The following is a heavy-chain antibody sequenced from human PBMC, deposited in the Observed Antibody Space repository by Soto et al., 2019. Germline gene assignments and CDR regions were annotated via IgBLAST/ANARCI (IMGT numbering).Heavy chain of an antibody. D-gene: IGHD3-9*01. CDR3: ARLEGLATFSYYFDF. V-gene: IGHV4-39*01. J-gene: IGHJ4*02. CDR1: DDSINSDKYY. Sequence: QLQLQESGPGLVKPSETLSLTCSVSDDSINSDKYYWGWIRQPPGKGLEWIGSIYYRGNAYYNPSLQPRVTISLAKSRSQLSRKLHSVTAADSAVYFCARLEGLATFSYYFDFWGPGALVTVSS. CDR2: IYYRGNA.